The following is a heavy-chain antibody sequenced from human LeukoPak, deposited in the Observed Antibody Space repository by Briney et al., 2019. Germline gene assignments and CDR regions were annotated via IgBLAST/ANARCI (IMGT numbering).Heavy chain of an antibody. Sequence: GGSLRLSCAASGFSFSSYWMHWVRQAPGKGPVWVSRIDSDGGSTSYADSVKGRFTISRDNSKNTLYLQMNSLRAEDTAVYYCARDSGPYCSSTSCYTGWFDPWGQGTLVTVSS. D-gene: IGHD2-2*01. CDR1: GFSFSSYW. V-gene: IGHV3-74*01. CDR2: IDSDGGST. CDR3: ARDSGPYCSSTSCYTGWFDP. J-gene: IGHJ5*02.